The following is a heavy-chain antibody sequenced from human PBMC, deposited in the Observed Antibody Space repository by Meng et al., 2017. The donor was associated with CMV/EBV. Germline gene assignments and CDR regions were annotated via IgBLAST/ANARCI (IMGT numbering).Heavy chain of an antibody. Sequence: AILLKPSQRLSLSCAVYGGSFSGYYWSWIRQPPGKGLEWIGEINHSGSTNYNPSLKSRVTISVDTSKNQFSLKLSSVTAADTAVYYCARESMVRGEDWGQGTLVTVSS. J-gene: IGHJ4*02. CDR2: INHSGST. CDR1: GGSFSGYY. CDR3: ARESMVRGED. V-gene: IGHV4-34*01. D-gene: IGHD3-10*01.